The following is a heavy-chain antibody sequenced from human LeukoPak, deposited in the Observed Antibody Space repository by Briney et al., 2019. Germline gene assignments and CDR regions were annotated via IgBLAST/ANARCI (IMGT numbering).Heavy chain of an antibody. Sequence: PLASVKVSCKASGGTFSSYAISWVRQAPGQGLEWMGGIIPIFGTANYAQKFQGRVTITTDESTSTAYMELSSLRSEDTAVYYCARAGLGVVSFSYYYYMDVWGKGTTVTVSS. CDR3: ARAGLGVVSFSYYYYMDV. CDR1: GGTFSSYA. J-gene: IGHJ6*03. CDR2: IIPIFGTA. D-gene: IGHD3-3*01. V-gene: IGHV1-69*05.